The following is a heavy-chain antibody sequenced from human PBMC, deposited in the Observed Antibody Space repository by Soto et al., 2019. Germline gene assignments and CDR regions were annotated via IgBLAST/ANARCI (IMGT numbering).Heavy chain of an antibody. V-gene: IGHV3-30*19. CDR3: ARWGTKGGLDV. Sequence: QVQLVESGGGVVQPGTSLRVSCVGSGFTFRSYVIHWVRQAPGKGLEWVALTSYDGSDKYYGDSVRGRFTISRDNSRNPVYLQMDSLSHEDTVLFYCARWGTKGGLDVWGQGTLVSVSS. CDR2: TSYDGSDK. J-gene: IGHJ1*01. CDR1: GFTFRSYV. D-gene: IGHD3-16*01.